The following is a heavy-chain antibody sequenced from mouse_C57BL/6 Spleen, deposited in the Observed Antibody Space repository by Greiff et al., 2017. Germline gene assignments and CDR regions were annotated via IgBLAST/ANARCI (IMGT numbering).Heavy chain of an antibody. D-gene: IGHD1-1*01. CDR1: GYTFTSYW. J-gene: IGHJ4*01. CDR3: ARKGTTVVAPYYAMDY. Sequence: QVQLQQPGAELVRPGTSVKLSCKASGYTFTSYWMHWVKQRPGQGLEWIGVIDPSDSYTNYNQKFKGKATLTVDTSSSTAYMQLSSLTSEDSAVYYGARKGTTVVAPYYAMDYWGQGTSVTVSS. V-gene: IGHV1-59*01. CDR2: IDPSDSYT.